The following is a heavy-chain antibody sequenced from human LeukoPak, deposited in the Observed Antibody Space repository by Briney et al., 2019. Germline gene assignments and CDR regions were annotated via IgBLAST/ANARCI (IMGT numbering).Heavy chain of an antibody. CDR2: INWNGGST. Sequence: SGGSLRLSCAASGFIFDDYGMSWVRQAPGKGLEWVSGINWNGGSTSYADSVKGRFTISRDNAKSSLYLQMNSLRAEDTAFYYCARAHFSGSFGYWGQGTLVTVSS. CDR3: ARAHFSGSFGY. D-gene: IGHD1-26*01. J-gene: IGHJ4*02. CDR1: GFIFDDYG. V-gene: IGHV3-20*04.